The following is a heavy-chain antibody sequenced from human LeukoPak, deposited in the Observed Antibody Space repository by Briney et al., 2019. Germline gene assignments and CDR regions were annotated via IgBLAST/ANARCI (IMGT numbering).Heavy chain of an antibody. CDR1: GSIFTTYG. CDR3: ARAGGNSWTYYYFDY. J-gene: IGHJ4*02. D-gene: IGHD6-13*01. V-gene: IGHV3-30*03. CDR2: ISYDGSNE. Sequence: GGSLRLSCATSGSIFTTYGIHWVRQAPGKGLEWVAVISYDGSNEFYTDSVKGRFTMSRDNSKNTLYLQMNSLSSDDTAVYYCARAGGNSWTYYYFDYWGQGTLVTVSS.